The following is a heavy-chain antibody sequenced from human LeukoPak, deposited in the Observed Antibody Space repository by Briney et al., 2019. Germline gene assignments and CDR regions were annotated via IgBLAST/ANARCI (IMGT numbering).Heavy chain of an antibody. V-gene: IGHV5-51*01. D-gene: IGHD3-22*01. CDR2: IYPGDSDT. CDR3: ARPYYYDSSGYYSFFDY. J-gene: IGHJ4*02. CDR1: GYSFTSYW. Sequence: GESLKISCKGSGYSFTSYWIGWVRQMPGKGLEWMGIIYPGDSDTRYSPPFQGQVTISADKSISTAYLQWSSLKASDTAMYYCARPYYYDSSGYYSFFDYWGQGTLVTVSS.